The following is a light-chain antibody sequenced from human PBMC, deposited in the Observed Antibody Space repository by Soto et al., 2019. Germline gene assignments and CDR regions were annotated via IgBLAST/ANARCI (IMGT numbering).Light chain of an antibody. V-gene: IGLV2-14*01. CDR1: SSDVGGHNY. CDR2: EVR. CDR3: SSYTTTSTLRV. J-gene: IGLJ3*02. Sequence: QSALTQPASVSGSLGQSITISCTGTSSDVGGHNYVSWYQQHPGKAPNLLIYEVRVRPSGVSIRFSGSKSANTASLTISGLQAEDEADYYCSSYTTTSTLRVFGGGTKLTVL.